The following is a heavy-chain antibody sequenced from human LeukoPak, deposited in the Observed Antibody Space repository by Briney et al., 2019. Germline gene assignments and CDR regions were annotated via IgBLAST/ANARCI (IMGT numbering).Heavy chain of an antibody. D-gene: IGHD3-10*01. V-gene: IGHV4-34*01. CDR2: INHSGST. CDR1: GGSFSGYY. Sequence: PSETLSLTCAVYGGSFSGYYWSWIRQPPGKGLEGIGEINHSGSTNYNPSLKSRVTISVDTSKNQFSLKLSSVTAADTAVYYCARANLLWFGELSEPQGYYGMDVWGQGTTVTVSS. CDR3: ARANLLWFGELSEPQGYYGMDV. J-gene: IGHJ6*02.